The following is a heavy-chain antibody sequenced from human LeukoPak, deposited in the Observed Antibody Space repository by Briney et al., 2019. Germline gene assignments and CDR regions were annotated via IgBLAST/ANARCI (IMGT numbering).Heavy chain of an antibody. CDR1: GFTFSSYE. V-gene: IGHV3-48*03. D-gene: IGHD3-10*01. CDR3: ARARITETRYYYYGMDV. CDR2: ISSSGSTI. J-gene: IGHJ6*02. Sequence: PGGSLRLPCAASGFTFSSYEMNWVRQAPGKGLEWVSYISSSGSTIYYADSAKGRFTISRDNAKNSLYLQMNSLRAEDTAVYYCARARITETRYYYYGMDVWGQGTTVTVSS.